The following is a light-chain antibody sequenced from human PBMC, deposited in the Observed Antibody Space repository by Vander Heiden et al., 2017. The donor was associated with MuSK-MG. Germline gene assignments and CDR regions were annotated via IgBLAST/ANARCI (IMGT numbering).Light chain of an antibody. Sequence: QSALTQPASVSGSPGQSLTISCIGTSSDVGGYNYVSWYQQSPGKAPKLMIYDVNNRPSGVSNRFSGSKSGNTASLTISGLQAEDEADYYCSSYRTSRTVVFGGGTKLTVL. CDR3: SSYRTSRTVV. CDR2: DVN. J-gene: IGLJ2*01. V-gene: IGLV2-14*01. CDR1: SSDVGGYNY.